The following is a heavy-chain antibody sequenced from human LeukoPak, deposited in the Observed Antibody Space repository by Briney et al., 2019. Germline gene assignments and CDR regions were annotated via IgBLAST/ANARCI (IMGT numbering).Heavy chain of an antibody. Sequence: GGSLRLSCAASGFTFSSSAMNWVRQAPGKGLEWVSSINNVGSHIYYADSVKGRFTISRDNAKNSLYLQMNSLRAEDTAVYYCARGVTGGIAVAGLYYFDYWGQGTLVTVSS. CDR1: GFTFSSSA. V-gene: IGHV3-21*01. J-gene: IGHJ4*02. CDR3: ARGVTGGIAVAGLYYFDY. D-gene: IGHD6-19*01. CDR2: INNVGSHI.